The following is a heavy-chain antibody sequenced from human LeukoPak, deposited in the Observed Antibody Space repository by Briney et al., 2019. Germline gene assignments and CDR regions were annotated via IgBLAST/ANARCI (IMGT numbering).Heavy chain of an antibody. V-gene: IGHV4-59*01. Sequence: SETLSLTCTVSGASISSYYWSWIRQPPGKGLEWIGYIYYSGSTHYNPSLKSRVTISVDTSKNQFSLELSPVTAADTAVYYCASGPYPAAGTDHQFDYWGQGTLVTVSS. D-gene: IGHD6-13*01. CDR2: IYYSGST. J-gene: IGHJ4*02. CDR3: ASGPYPAAGTDHQFDY. CDR1: GASISSYY.